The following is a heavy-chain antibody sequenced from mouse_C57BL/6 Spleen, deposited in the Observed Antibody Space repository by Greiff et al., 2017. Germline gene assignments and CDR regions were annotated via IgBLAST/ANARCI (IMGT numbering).Heavy chain of an antibody. D-gene: IGHD2-1*01. V-gene: IGHV5-4*01. Sequence: EVQVVESGGGLVKPGGSLKLSCAASGFTFSSYAMSWVRQTPEKRLEWVATISDGGSYTYYPDNVKGRFTISRDKAKNHLYLQMSHLKSENTAMYYGARGPDLPYAMDYWGQGTSVTVSS. CDR3: ARGPDLPYAMDY. CDR2: ISDGGSYT. CDR1: GFTFSSYA. J-gene: IGHJ4*01.